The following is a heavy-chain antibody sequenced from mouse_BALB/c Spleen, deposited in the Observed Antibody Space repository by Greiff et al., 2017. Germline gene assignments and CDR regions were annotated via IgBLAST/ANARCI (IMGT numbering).Heavy chain of an antibody. J-gene: IGHJ4*01. CDR1: GFSLTSYG. D-gene: IGHD5-5*01. Sequence: QVQLQQSGPGLVQPSQSLSITCTVSGFSLTSYGVHWVRQSPGKGLEWLGVIWSGGSTDYNAAFISRLSISKDNAKSQVFFKMNSLQANDTAISYCARRSDYLYYYAMDYWGQGTSVTVSS. CDR2: IWSGGST. CDR3: ARRSDYLYYYAMDY. V-gene: IGHV2-4-1*01.